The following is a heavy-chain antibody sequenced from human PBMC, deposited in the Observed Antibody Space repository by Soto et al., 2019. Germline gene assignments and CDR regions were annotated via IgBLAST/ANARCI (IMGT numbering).Heavy chain of an antibody. CDR1: GYTLTELS. CDR2: FDPEDGET. V-gene: IGHV1-24*01. Sequence: ASVKVSCKVSGYTLTELSMHWVRQAPGKGLEWMGGFDPEDGETIYAQKFQGRVTMTEDTSTDTAYMELSSLRSEDTAVYYCATVPPGYNWNHIDYWGQGTLVTVSS. J-gene: IGHJ4*02. CDR3: ATVPPGYNWNHIDY. D-gene: IGHD1-20*01.